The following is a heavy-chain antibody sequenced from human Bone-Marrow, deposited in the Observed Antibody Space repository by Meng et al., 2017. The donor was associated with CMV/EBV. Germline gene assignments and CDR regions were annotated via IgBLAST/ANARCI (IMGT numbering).Heavy chain of an antibody. CDR1: GFTVSSNY. Sequence: GESLKISCAASGFTVSSNYMSWVRQAPGKGLEWVSVIYSGGSTYYADSVKGRFTISRDNSKNTLYLQMNSLRAEDTAVYYCARDGYSSSFFDYWGQGTLVTVSS. V-gene: IGHV3-53*01. CDR2: IYSGGST. J-gene: IGHJ4*02. D-gene: IGHD6-6*01. CDR3: ARDGYSSSFFDY.